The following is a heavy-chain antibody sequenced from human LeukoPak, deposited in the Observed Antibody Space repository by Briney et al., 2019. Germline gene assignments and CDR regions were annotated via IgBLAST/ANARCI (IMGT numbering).Heavy chain of an antibody. CDR3: ARAYYGDGA. Sequence: GGSLRLSCAASGFIFSNYGMHWIRQAPGKGLEWVAVIWYDGSKKNCADSVKGRFTISRDDSKNTLYLQMNSLRVEDTAVYFCARAYYGDGAWGQGTLVTVSS. CDR2: IWYDGSKK. J-gene: IGHJ5*02. CDR1: GFIFSNYG. V-gene: IGHV3-33*01. D-gene: IGHD4-17*01.